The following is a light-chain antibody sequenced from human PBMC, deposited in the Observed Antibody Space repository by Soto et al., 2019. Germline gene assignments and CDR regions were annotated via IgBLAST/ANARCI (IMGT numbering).Light chain of an antibody. CDR1: QSVSSN. CDR2: GAS. J-gene: IGKJ4*01. V-gene: IGKV3D-15*01. CDR3: QQYLDWPT. Sequence: IVMTQSPATLSASPGGRATLSCRASQSVSSNLAWYQQKPGQAPRLLISGASNRATGIPARFSGSGSGTEFTLTISSLQSEDFAVYYCQQYLDWPTFGGGTKVEI.